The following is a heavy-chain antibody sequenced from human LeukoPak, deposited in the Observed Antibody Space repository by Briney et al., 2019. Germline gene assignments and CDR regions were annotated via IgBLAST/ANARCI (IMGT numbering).Heavy chain of an antibody. D-gene: IGHD4/OR15-4a*01. J-gene: IGHJ3*02. CDR3: ARSGDYGDAFDI. V-gene: IGHV1-8*01. CDR2: MNPNSGNT. CDR1: GYTFTSYD. Sequence: ASVKVSCKASGYTFTSYDINWVRQANGQGLEWMGWMNPNSGNTGYAQKFQGRVTMTRNTSISTAYMELSSLRSEDTAVYYCARSGDYGDAFDIWGQGTMVTVSS.